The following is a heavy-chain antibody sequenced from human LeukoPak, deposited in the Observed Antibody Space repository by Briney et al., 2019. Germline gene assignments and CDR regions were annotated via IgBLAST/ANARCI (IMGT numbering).Heavy chain of an antibody. CDR2: IYSGGNT. Sequence: GGSLRLSCAASGFPVSANYMSWVRQAPGKGLEWVSVIYSGGNTNYADSVKGRFTISRDNSKNTLYLQMSSLRAEDTAVYYCARGGKIAVVGTRSPQYFQHWGQGTLVTVSS. D-gene: IGHD6-19*01. V-gene: IGHV3-53*05. J-gene: IGHJ1*01. CDR3: ARGGKIAVVGTRSPQYFQH. CDR1: GFPVSANY.